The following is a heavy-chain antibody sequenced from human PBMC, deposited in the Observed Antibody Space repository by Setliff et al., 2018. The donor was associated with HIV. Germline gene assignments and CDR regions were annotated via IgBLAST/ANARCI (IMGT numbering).Heavy chain of an antibody. CDR2: VNHSGIT. Sequence: SETLSLTCAVYGGSFSDYYWIWIRQSPGKGPEWIGEVNHSGITKYNPSLRSRVIISIDTSKKQFYLKVNSVTAADAAIYYCARGGAHNHGHDYFDYWGQGTLVTVSS. CDR1: GGSFSDYY. D-gene: IGHD1-1*01. J-gene: IGHJ4*02. V-gene: IGHV4-34*01. CDR3: ARGGAHNHGHDYFDY.